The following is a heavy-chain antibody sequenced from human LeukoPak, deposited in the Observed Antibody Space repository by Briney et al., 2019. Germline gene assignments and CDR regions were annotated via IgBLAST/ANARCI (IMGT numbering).Heavy chain of an antibody. J-gene: IGHJ4*02. D-gene: IGHD3-10*01. V-gene: IGHV3-30-3*01. CDR2: ISYDGSNK. CDR3: ARDATTYYYGSGSYLGGASFDY. Sequence: PGGSLRLSCAASGFTFSNYAMPWVRQAPGKGLEWVAVISYDGSNKYYADSVKGRFTISRDNSKNTLYMQMNGLRAEDTAVYFCARDATTYYYGSGSYLGGASFDYWGQGTLVTVSS. CDR1: GFTFSNYA.